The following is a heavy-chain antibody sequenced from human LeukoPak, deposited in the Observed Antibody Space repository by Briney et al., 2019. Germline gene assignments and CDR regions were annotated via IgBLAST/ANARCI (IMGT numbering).Heavy chain of an antibody. Sequence: GASVTVSCKASGYTFTNYGISWVRQAPGQGLEWMGNINPYNGNTNYAQNLQGRVTMTTDTSTNTAYMELRSLRSDDTAVYYCAREQHDHVWGSYRPYFDYWGQGALVTVSS. J-gene: IGHJ4*02. D-gene: IGHD3-16*02. CDR1: GYTFTNYG. CDR3: AREQHDHVWGSYRPYFDY. V-gene: IGHV1-18*01. CDR2: INPYNGNT.